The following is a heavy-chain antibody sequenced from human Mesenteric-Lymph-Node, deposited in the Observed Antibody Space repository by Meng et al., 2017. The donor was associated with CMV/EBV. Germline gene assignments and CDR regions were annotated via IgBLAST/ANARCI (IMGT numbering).Heavy chain of an antibody. CDR3: AHSADYYDSSGYYFDAFDI. V-gene: IGHV2-5*01. CDR1: GFSLSTSGVG. Sequence: SGPTLVKPTQTLTLTRTFSGFSLSTSGVGVGWIRQPPGKALEWLALIYWNDDKRYSPSLKSRLTITKDTSKNQVVLTMTNMDPVDTATYYCAHSADYYDSSGYYFDAFDIWGQGTMVTVSS. J-gene: IGHJ3*02. D-gene: IGHD3-22*01. CDR2: IYWNDDK.